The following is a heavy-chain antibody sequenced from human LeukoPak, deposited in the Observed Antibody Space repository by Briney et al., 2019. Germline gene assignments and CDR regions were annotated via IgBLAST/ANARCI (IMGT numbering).Heavy chain of an antibody. CDR2: ISAYNGNT. CDR3: ARGASSYYDSSDYFDY. J-gene: IGHJ4*02. Sequence: ASVKVSCKASGYTFTSYGISWVRQAPGQGLEWMGWISAYNGNTNYAQKLQGRVTMTMTTDTSTSTAYMELRSLRSDDTAVYYCARGASSYYDSSDYFDYWGQGTLVTVSS. V-gene: IGHV1-18*01. D-gene: IGHD3-22*01. CDR1: GYTFTSYG.